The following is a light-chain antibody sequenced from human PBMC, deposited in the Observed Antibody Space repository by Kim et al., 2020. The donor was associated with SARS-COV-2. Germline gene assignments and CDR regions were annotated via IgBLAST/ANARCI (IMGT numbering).Light chain of an antibody. V-gene: IGKV3D-15*01. Sequence: VSPGETATFSCRANQGVAANLAWYQQKPGQAPRLLIYGAFTRATGIPVRFSGSGSGTDFTLTISSLQPEDFALYFCQHYINWPLTFGGGTKVDIK. J-gene: IGKJ4*01. CDR3: QHYINWPLT. CDR1: QGVAAN. CDR2: GAF.